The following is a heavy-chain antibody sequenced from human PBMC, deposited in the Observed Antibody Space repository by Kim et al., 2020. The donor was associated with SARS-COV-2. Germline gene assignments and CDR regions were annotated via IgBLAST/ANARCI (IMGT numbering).Heavy chain of an antibody. V-gene: IGHV1-46*01. Sequence: ASVKVSCKASGYTFTDNSVHWVRQAPGQGLEWMGIINPESGTTGYAQKFQGRVTMTRDTSTSTVYMELSSLRSEDTAIYYCARADTLTTYYYSSYMDVWGKGTTVTVSS. J-gene: IGHJ6*03. CDR2: INPESGTT. CDR1: GYTFTDNS. D-gene: IGHD4-4*01. CDR3: ARADTLTTYYYSSYMDV.